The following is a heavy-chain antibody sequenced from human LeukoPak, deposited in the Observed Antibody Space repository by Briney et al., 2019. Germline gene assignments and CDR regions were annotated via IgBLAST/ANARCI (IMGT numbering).Heavy chain of an antibody. CDR2: IYHSGTT. D-gene: IGHD1/OR15-1a*01. CDR3: AASKYYWNNHYYHYYMEV. Sequence: SETLSLTCAVSGFSISSGYYWGWIRQPPGKGLEWIGSIYHSGTTYYNPSLTSRVSISVDTSKNQFSLKLSSVTAADTVLYYGAASKYYWNNHYYHYYMEVWGKGTTVTVSS. J-gene: IGHJ6*03. CDR1: GFSISSGYY. V-gene: IGHV4-38-2*01.